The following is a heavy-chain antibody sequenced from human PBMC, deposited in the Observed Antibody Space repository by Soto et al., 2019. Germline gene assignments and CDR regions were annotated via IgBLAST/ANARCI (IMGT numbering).Heavy chain of an antibody. CDR1: GGSISNYY. CDR2: IYNSGST. CDR3: ARTEFRKEKASTGALDL. J-gene: IGHJ5*02. Sequence: PSETLSLTCTISGGSISNYYWSWIRQPPGKGLEWIGYIYNSGSTNYNPSLRSRVTISVDTSKNQFSLNLNSVTAADTAVYYCARTEFRKEKASTGALDLWGQRMLVTVSS. V-gene: IGHV4-59*01. D-gene: IGHD1-1*01.